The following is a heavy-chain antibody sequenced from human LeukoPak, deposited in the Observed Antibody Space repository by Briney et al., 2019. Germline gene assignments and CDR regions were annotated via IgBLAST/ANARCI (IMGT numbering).Heavy chain of an antibody. Sequence: GASVKVSCKASGYTFTSYYMHWVRQAPGQGLEWMGIINPSGGSTSYAQKFQSRFTISMDTSTSAVYMELRRLRSDGTAVYYCERLSSPYCSSTSCYMGTKDFDYWGQGTLVTVSS. V-gene: IGHV1-46*01. CDR1: GYTFTSYY. CDR3: ERLSSPYCSSTSCYMGTKDFDY. CDR2: INPSGGST. J-gene: IGHJ4*02. D-gene: IGHD2-2*02.